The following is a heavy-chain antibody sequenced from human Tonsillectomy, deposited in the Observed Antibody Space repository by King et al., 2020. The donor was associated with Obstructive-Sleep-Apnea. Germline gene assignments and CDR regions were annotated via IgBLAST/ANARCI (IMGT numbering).Heavy chain of an antibody. CDR2: IRSKDNNYAT. V-gene: IGHV3-73*02. CDR3: TRAGGDASYYYGMDV. CDR1: GFIISGSA. Sequence: VQLVESGGGLVQPGGSLKLSCAASGFIISGSAMHWVRQASGKGLEWIGRIRSKDNNYATAYAASVKGRFTVSRDDSKNTAYLQMNSLKTEDTAVYYCTRAGGDASYYYGMDVWGQGATVTVSS. D-gene: IGHD2-21*02. J-gene: IGHJ6*02.